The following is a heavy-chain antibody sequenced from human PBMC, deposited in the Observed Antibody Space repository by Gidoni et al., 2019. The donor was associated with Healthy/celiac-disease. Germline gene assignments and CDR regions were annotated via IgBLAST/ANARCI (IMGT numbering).Heavy chain of an antibody. CDR1: GLTFRDNY. CDR3: ARDRLGYSGYHGSFDY. D-gene: IGHD5-12*01. Sequence: QVQLVESGGGLVKPGGSLIFSCAASGLTFRDNYMSWIRQAQGKGLGWVSYISSRSTYTNDADSVKGRFTISRDNANNSLYLQMNSLRAEDTSVYYCARDRLGYSGYHGSFDYWGQGTLVTVSS. CDR2: ISSRSTYT. V-gene: IGHV3-11*06. J-gene: IGHJ4*02.